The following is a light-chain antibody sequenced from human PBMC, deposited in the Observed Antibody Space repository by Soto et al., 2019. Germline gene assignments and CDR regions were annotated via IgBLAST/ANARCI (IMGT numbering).Light chain of an antibody. CDR2: DVS. CDR1: SSDVGGYNY. J-gene: IGLJ2*01. Sequence: QSALTPPRSVSGSPGQSVTISCTGTSSDVGGYNYVSWYQQHPGKAPKLMIYDVSKRPSGVPDRFSGSKSGNTASLTISGLQAEDEAEYYCCSYAGSYTFVVFGGGTKLTGL. V-gene: IGLV2-11*01. CDR3: CSYAGSYTFVV.